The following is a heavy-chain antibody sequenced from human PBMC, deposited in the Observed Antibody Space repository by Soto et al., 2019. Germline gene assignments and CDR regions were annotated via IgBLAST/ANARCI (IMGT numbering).Heavy chain of an antibody. Sequence: ASVKVSCKASGGTFSSYAISWVRQAPGQGLEWMGGIIPIFGTANYAQKFQGRVTITADESTSTAYMGLSSLRSEDTAVYYCARVFRNHKGYCSGGSCYYYYGMDVWGQGTTVTVSS. CDR1: GGTFSSYA. V-gene: IGHV1-69*13. D-gene: IGHD2-15*01. CDR2: IIPIFGTA. CDR3: ARVFRNHKGYCSGGSCYYYYGMDV. J-gene: IGHJ6*02.